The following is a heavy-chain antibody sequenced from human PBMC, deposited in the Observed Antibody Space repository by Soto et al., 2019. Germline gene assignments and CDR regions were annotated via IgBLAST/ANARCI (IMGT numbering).Heavy chain of an antibody. D-gene: IGHD3-22*01. CDR2: IHNSGTS. V-gene: IGHV4-59*01. CDR3: ARDFYDSVGYTWFDS. Sequence: PSETLSLTCTVSGVTSTSYYWGWIRQAPGKGLEWIGHIHNSGTSTHNPSLNGRVTISIDMSKKQFSLKLTSLTSADTAVYYCARDFYDSVGYTWFDSWSQGTLVTVSS. J-gene: IGHJ5*01. CDR1: GVTSTSYY.